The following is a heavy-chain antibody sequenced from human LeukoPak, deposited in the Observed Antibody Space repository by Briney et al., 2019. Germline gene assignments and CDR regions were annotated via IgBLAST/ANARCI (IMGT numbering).Heavy chain of an antibody. CDR3: AIRAYSYEYFDF. V-gene: IGHV5-51*01. Sequence: GESLKISCQGSGYTFTNSWIGWVRQTPGKGLEWMGSIYPGDSDTRYNPSFQGQVTISVDKSISTAYLQWSSLQASNAAMYYCAIRAYSYEYFDFWGQGTLVTVSS. CDR2: IYPGDSDT. D-gene: IGHD5-18*01. J-gene: IGHJ4*02. CDR1: GYTFTNSW.